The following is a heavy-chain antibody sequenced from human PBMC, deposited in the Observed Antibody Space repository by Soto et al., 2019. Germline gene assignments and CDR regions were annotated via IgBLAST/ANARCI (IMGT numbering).Heavy chain of an antibody. CDR1: YGSIRSHY. D-gene: IGHD6-6*01. CDR2: MYNSGMT. J-gene: IGHJ4*02. V-gene: IGHV4-59*11. Sequence: QVQLQESGPGLVKPSETLSLTCSVSYGSIRSHYWSWIRQPPGKRLEWIGYMYNSGMTNYSPSLWSRVAISVYTYKNQFSLSLASVTDADTAVYYCASGPTYDGSSPLDYWGQGILVTVSS. CDR3: ASGPTYDGSSPLDY.